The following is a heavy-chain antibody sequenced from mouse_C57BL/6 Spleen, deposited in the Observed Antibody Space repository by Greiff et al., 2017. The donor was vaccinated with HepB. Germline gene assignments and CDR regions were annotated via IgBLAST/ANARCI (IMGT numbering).Heavy chain of an antibody. V-gene: IGHV1-81*01. D-gene: IGHD2-5*01. J-gene: IGHJ4*01. CDR1: GYTFTSYG. CDR2: IYPRSGNT. CDR3: ANKYSKDYAMDY. Sequence: QVQLKESGAELARPGASVKLSCKASGYTFTSYGISWVKQRTGQGLEWIGEIYPRSGNTYYNEKFKGKATLTADKSSSTAYMELRSLTSEDSAVYFCANKYSKDYAMDYWGQGTSVTVSS.